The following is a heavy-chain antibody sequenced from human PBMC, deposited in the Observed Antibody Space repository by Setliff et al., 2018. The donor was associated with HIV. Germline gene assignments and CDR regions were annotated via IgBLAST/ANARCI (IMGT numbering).Heavy chain of an antibody. Sequence: SETLSLTCTVSGGSISSYYWSWIRQHPGKGLEWIGYIDYSGSAFYNPSLKSRITISVDTSKNQFSLRMKSVTAADTAVYYCARSYSGPGYAYFDYWGQGTLVTVSS. CDR2: IDYSGSA. CDR3: ARSYSGPGYAYFDY. D-gene: IGHD3-16*01. V-gene: IGHV4-59*06. CDR1: GGSISSYY. J-gene: IGHJ4*02.